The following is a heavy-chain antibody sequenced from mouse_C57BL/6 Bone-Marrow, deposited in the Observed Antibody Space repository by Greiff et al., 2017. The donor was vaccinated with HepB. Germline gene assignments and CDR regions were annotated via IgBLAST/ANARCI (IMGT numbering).Heavy chain of an antibody. J-gene: IGHJ3*01. CDR1: GYTFTSYW. CDR2: IDTSDSYT. Sequence: QVQLQQPGAELVMPGASVKLSCKASGYTFTSYWMHWVKQRPGQGLEWIGEIDTSDSYTNYNQKFKGKSTLTVDKSSSTAYMQLSSLTSEDSAVYYCARGNGYSAWFAYWCQGTLVTVSA. CDR3: ARGNGYSAWFAY. D-gene: IGHD2-3*01. V-gene: IGHV1-69*01.